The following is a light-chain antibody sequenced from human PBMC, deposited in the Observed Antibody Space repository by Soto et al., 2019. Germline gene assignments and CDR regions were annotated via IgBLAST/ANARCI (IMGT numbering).Light chain of an antibody. V-gene: IGKV1-39*01. CDR1: QTIRSH. Sequence: DIQMTQFPLSLSASVGDRVTITCRASQTIRSHLNWYQQKPGEAPKIVIYATSTLQSGVPSRFNGSVSGTDFTLTNSSLQPEDFATYYCQQTYRTPLTFGGGTKVEI. CDR3: QQTYRTPLT. CDR2: ATS. J-gene: IGKJ4*01.